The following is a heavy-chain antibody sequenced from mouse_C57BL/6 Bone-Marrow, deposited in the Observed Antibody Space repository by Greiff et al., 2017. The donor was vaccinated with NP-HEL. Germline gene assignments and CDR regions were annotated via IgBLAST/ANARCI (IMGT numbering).Heavy chain of an antibody. CDR2: INSDGGST. J-gene: IGHJ4*01. CDR3: ARNEVATRAMDY. Sequence: EVQGVESGGGLVQPGESLKLSCESNEYEFPSHDMSWVRKTPEKRLELVAAINSDGGSTYYPDTLERRFIISRDNTKETRYLKMSRLRSEDTALYYCARNEVATRAMDYWGQGTSVTVSS. D-gene: IGHD1-1*02. V-gene: IGHV5-2*01. CDR1: EYEFPSHD.